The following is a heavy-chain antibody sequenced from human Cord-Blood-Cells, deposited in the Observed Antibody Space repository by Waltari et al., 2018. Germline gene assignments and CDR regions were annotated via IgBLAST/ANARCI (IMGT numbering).Heavy chain of an antibody. D-gene: IGHD3-3*01. J-gene: IGHJ4*02. V-gene: IGHV4-39*01. Sequence: QLQLQESGPGLVKPSETLSLTCTVSGGSISSSSYYWGWIRQPPGKGLEWIGSIYYRGSTYYNPSLKSRVTISVDTSKIQFSLKLSSVTAADTAVYYCARGAQYYDFWSGYYYFDYWGQGTLVTVSS. CDR2: IYYRGST. CDR1: GGSISSSSYY. CDR3: ARGAQYYDFWSGYYYFDY.